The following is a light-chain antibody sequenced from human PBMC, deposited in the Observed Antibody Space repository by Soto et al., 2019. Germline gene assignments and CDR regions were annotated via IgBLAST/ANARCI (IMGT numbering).Light chain of an antibody. V-gene: IGKV3D-15*01. CDR3: QQYNNWPGT. CDR1: QSVSTY. CDR2: DAS. J-gene: IGKJ1*01. Sequence: IVLTQSPGTLSLSPGERATLSCRASQSVSTYLAWYQQKPGQAPRLLIYDASNRATGIPARFSGSGSGTEFTLTITSPQSGDFAVYYCQQYNNWPGTFGQGTKVDIK.